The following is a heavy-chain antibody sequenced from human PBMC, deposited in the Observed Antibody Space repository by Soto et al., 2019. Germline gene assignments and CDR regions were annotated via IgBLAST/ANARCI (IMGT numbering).Heavy chain of an antibody. CDR2: INAGNGNT. V-gene: IGHV1-3*05. D-gene: IGHD2-21*02. J-gene: IGHJ4*02. Sequence: QVQLVQSGAEEKKPGASVKVSCKASGYTFTSYAMHWVRQAPGQRLEWMGWINAGNGNTKYSQKFQGRVTITRDTSASTAYMELSSLRSEDTAVYYCARVGDCGGDCYPYWGQGTLVTVSS. CDR1: GYTFTSYA. CDR3: ARVGDCGGDCYPY.